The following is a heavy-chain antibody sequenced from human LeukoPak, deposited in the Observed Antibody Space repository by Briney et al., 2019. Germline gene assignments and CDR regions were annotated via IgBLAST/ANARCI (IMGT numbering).Heavy chain of an antibody. J-gene: IGHJ6*02. V-gene: IGHV3-21*01. D-gene: IGHD2-2*01. CDR2: ISSSSSYI. CDR3: ARVLGYCSSTSCPTGVYYYYGMDV. Sequence: GGSLRLSCAASGFTFSSYSMNWVRQAPGKGLEWVSSISSSSSYIYYADSVKGRFTISRDNAKNSLYLQMNSLRAEDTAVYYCARVLGYCSSTSCPTGVYYYYGMDVWGQGTTVTVSS. CDR1: GFTFSSYS.